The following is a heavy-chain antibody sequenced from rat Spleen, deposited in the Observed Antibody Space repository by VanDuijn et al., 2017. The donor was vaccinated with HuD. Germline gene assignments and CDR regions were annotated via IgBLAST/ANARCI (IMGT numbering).Heavy chain of an antibody. J-gene: IGHJ4*01. V-gene: IGHV5-25*01. CDR2: ISTSGGST. CDR1: GFTFSNYD. Sequence: EVQLVESGGGLVQPGRSLKLSCAASGFTFSNYDMAWVRQAPTKGLEWVASISTSGGSTYYRDSVKGRFTVSRDNAKSTLYLQMDSLRSEDTATYYCARQDVMDAWGQGASVTVSS. CDR3: ARQDVMDA.